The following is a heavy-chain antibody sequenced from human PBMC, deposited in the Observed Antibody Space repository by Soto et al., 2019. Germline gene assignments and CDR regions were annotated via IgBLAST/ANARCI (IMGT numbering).Heavy chain of an antibody. CDR3: AREGVAPYYYYGMDV. CDR2: ISPFNGNT. D-gene: IGHD5-12*01. Sequence: ASVKVSCKSSGYPFTHYGITWIRQAPGQGLEWMGWISPFNGNTNYGQTLQGRVTLTTDTSTSTVFMELRSLTSDDTAVYYCAREGVAPYYYYGMDVWGQGTPVTISS. V-gene: IGHV1-18*01. CDR1: GYPFTHYG. J-gene: IGHJ6*02.